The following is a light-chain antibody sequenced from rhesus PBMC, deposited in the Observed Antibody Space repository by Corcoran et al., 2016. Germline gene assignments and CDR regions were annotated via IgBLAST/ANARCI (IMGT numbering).Light chain of an antibody. CDR2: VAS. CDR1: QSVSTY. Sequence: QVILTQSPATLSLSPGERATLSCRASQSVSTYLARYQQNPGQAPRLLIYVASSRATGIPDRFSGSGYGTDFPLTIRRLEPEDVGVYHCSQHNRVYSFGQGNKVEIK. CDR3: SQHNRVYS. V-gene: IGKV3-10*01. J-gene: IGKJ2*01.